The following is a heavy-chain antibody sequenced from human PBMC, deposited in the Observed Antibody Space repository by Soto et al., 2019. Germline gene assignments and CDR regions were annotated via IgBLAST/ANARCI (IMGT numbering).Heavy chain of an antibody. CDR1: GGSVRSCMYY. J-gene: IGHJ6*02. Sequence: SESLALACTVSGGSVRSCMYYWSWIRQPPGKGLEWIGYIYYSGSTNYNPSLKSRVTISVDTSKNQFSLKLSSVTAADTAVYYCASPAAGKVGTSRNYYYYGMDVWGQGTTVTVSS. D-gene: IGHD6-13*01. CDR2: IYYSGST. V-gene: IGHV4-61*01. CDR3: ASPAAGKVGTSRNYYYYGMDV.